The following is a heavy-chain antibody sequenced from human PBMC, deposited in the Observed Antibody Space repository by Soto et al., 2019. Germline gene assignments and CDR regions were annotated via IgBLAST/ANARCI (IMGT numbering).Heavy chain of an antibody. CDR2: MNEDGSEI. CDR3: VRAVGFDYAN. J-gene: IGHJ4*02. D-gene: IGHD2-2*01. CDR1: GFNFRGYW. V-gene: IGHV3-7*01. Sequence: GGSLRLSCVGSGFNFRGYWMSWVRQAPGKGLEWVATMNEDGSEIYYVGSVKGRFAISRDNDENSLHLQMNFVSAEDAGVYFCVRAVGFDYANWGQGTLVTVSS.